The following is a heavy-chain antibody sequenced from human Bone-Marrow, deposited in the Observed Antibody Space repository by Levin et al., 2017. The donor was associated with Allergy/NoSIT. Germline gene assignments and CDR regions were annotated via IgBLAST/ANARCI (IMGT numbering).Heavy chain of an antibody. V-gene: IGHV3-23*01. CDR1: GFTFPNYA. CDR2: IDSRAANT. CDR3: ARGFHGFSGYDTTIDY. Sequence: PGGSLRLSCAASGFTFPNYAMSWVRQAPGKGLEWVSSIDSRAANTYSADYVKGRFTISRDDSKNTLFLQMNSLRAEDTAIYYCARGFHGFSGYDTTIDYWGQGNLVTVSS. J-gene: IGHJ4*02. D-gene: IGHD5-12*01.